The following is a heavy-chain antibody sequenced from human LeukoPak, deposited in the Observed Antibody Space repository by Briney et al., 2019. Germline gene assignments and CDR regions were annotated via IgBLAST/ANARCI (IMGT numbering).Heavy chain of an antibody. CDR3: ARENILTGYYTGWFDP. CDR2: ISYDGSNK. CDR1: GFTFSSYA. D-gene: IGHD3-9*01. Sequence: GGSLRLSCAASGFTFSSYAMHWVRQAPGKGLEWGEVISYDGSNKYYADSVKGRFTISRDNSKNTLYLQMNSLRAEDTAVYYCARENILTGYYTGWFDPWGQGTLVTVSS. V-gene: IGHV3-30-3*01. J-gene: IGHJ5*02.